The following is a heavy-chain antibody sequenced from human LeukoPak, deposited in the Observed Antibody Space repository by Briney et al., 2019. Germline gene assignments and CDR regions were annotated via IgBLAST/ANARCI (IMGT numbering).Heavy chain of an antibody. J-gene: IGHJ3*02. CDR2: IYSGGST. D-gene: IGHD3-22*01. V-gene: IGHV3-66*01. Sequence: GGSLRLSCAASGFTVSSNYMSWVRQAPGKGLEWVSVIYSGGSTYYADSVKGRFTISRDNAKNSLYLQMNSLRAEDTAVYYCARYYDSSGYYRTKAFDIWGQGTMVTVSS. CDR3: ARYYDSSGYYRTKAFDI. CDR1: GFTVSSNY.